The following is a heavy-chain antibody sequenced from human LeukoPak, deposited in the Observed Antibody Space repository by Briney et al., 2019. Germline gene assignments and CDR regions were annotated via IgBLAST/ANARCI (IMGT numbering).Heavy chain of an antibody. J-gene: IGHJ4*02. CDR2: IVGSGGRT. CDR1: GFTFNTYG. CDR3: AKTADVRLQAFGY. Sequence: PGGSLRLSCAASGFTFNTYGMNWVRQAPGKGLEWVSAIVGSGGRTYYADSVKGRFTISRDNSKNTVYLQMNSLRADDTAVYYCAKTADVRLQAFGYWGQGTLVTVSS. V-gene: IGHV3-23*01. D-gene: IGHD4-11*01.